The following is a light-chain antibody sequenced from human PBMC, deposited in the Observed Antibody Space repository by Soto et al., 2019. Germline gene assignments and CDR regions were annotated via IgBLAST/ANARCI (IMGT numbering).Light chain of an antibody. CDR3: CPYAGSSTCV. Sequence: QSVLTQPASVSGSPGQSITISCTGTSSDVGSYNLVSWYQEHPGKAPKLMIYEGNERPSGVSNRFSGSKSGNTASLTIPGLQAEVEADYYCCPYAGSSTCVFGGGTKVNVL. CDR2: EGN. CDR1: SSDVGSYNL. J-gene: IGLJ3*02. V-gene: IGLV2-23*01.